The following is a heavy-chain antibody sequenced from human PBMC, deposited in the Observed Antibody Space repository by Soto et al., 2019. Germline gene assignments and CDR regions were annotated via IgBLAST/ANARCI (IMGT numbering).Heavy chain of an antibody. CDR2: IIPIFGTA. Sequence: SVKVSCKASGGTFSSYAISWVRQAPGQGLEWMGGIIPIFGTANYAQKFQGRVTITADESTSTAYMELSSLRSEDTAVYYCATDQDYGGNSDHAFDIWGQGTMVTVSS. D-gene: IGHD4-17*01. CDR3: ATDQDYGGNSDHAFDI. CDR1: GGTFSSYA. J-gene: IGHJ3*02. V-gene: IGHV1-69*13.